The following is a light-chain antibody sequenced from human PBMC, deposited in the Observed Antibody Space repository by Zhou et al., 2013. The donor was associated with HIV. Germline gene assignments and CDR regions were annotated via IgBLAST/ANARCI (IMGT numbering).Light chain of an antibody. V-gene: IGKV3-20*01. CDR2: GSS. J-gene: IGKJ1*01. CDR1: QIISTTY. Sequence: EIVLTQSPDTVSFSPGERVTLSCRASQIISTTYLAWYQQKRGQAPRLLIFGSSKRAIGIPDRFRGSGSGTDFILTIDRMEPEDFAVYYCQQYGSSPWTFGQGTKVEIK. CDR3: QQYGSSPWT.